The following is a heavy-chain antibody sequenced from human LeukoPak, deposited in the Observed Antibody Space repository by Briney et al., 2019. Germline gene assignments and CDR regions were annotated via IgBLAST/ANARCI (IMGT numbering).Heavy chain of an antibody. CDR3: AREGNDYYYDQ. D-gene: IGHD3-16*01. CDR2: ITGDCKYI. J-gene: IGHJ4*02. Sequence: GASLKISCAASGFIFKTYTMTWVRQAPGKGLEWVSSITGDCKYITYADSVKGRFTISRDNAKNSLYLQVASLRGDDTATYYCAREGNDYYYDQWGQGTLVTVSP. CDR1: GFIFKTYT. V-gene: IGHV3-21*01.